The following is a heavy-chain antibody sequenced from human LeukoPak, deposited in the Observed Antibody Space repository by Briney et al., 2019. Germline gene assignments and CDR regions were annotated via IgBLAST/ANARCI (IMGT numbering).Heavy chain of an antibody. D-gene: IGHD2-15*01. V-gene: IGHV4-59*01. J-gene: IGHJ6*03. CDR3: ASSKRGGSGYYYYYMDV. CDR1: GGSISSYY. CDR2: IYYSGST. Sequence: PSETLSLTCTVSGGSISSYYWSWIRQPPGKGLEWIGYIYYSGSTNYNPSLKSRVTISVDTSKNQFSLKLSSVTAADTAVYYCASSKRGGSGYYYYYMDVWGKGTTVTISS.